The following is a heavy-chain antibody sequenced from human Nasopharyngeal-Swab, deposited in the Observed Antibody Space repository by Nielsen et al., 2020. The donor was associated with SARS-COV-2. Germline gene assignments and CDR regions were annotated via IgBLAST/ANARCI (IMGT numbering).Heavy chain of an antibody. CDR2: INPNTYGT. V-gene: IGHV1-46*01. Sequence: ASVKVSCKASGYRFISYYLNWVRQAPGQGLEWMGIINPNTYGTNYAQKFQGRITLTRDTSTSTVYMELSSLRSEDTAIYYCVRDRVWGDYWGQGTLVTVSS. J-gene: IGHJ4*02. CDR1: GYRFISYY. D-gene: IGHD3-16*01. CDR3: VRDRVWGDY.